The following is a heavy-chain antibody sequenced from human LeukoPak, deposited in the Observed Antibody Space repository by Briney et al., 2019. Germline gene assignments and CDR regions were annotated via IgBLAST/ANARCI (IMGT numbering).Heavy chain of an antibody. CDR3: ARGEGMGSWDYGSARIENWFDP. Sequence: ASVKVSCKASGGTFSRYDINWVRQATGQGLEWMGWMNPNSGNTGYAQKFQGRVTMTRNTSISTAYMELSSLRSEDTAVYYCARGEGMGSWDYGSARIENWFDPWGQGTLVTVSS. CDR1: GGTFSRYD. V-gene: IGHV1-8*01. CDR2: MNPNSGNT. D-gene: IGHD3-10*01. J-gene: IGHJ5*02.